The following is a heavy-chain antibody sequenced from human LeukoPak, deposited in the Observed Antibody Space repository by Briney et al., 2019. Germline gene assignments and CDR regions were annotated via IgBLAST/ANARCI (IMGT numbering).Heavy chain of an antibody. V-gene: IGHV3-30*07. D-gene: IGHD3-10*01. CDR2: ISYDGSNK. Sequence: GRSLRLSCAASGFTFSSYAMHWVRQAPGKGLEWVAVISYDGSNKYYADSVKGRFTISRDNAKNSLYLQMNSLRAEDTAVYYCAREAYGSGSYDDYWGQGTLVTVSS. CDR3: AREAYGSGSYDDY. J-gene: IGHJ4*02. CDR1: GFTFSSYA.